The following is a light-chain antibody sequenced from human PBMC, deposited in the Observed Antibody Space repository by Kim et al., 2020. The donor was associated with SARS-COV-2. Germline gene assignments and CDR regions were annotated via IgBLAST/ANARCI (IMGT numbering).Light chain of an antibody. CDR1: SSDVVGDNY. CDR3: SSYNSSSNVV. J-gene: IGLJ2*01. Sequence: GQSVTTSCTGTSSDVVGDNYVACYQQHPAKAPHLMMYDDSKRPSGVANRFSCSSYGNTASPIIAGLQAEEEDDYYCSSYNSSSNVVFGGGTQLTVL. V-gene: IGLV2-14*03. CDR2: DDS.